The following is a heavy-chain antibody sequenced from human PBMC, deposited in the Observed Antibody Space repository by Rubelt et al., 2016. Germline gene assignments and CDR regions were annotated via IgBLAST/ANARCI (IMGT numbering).Heavy chain of an antibody. CDR1: GYTFTSYG. CDR2: ISAYNGNT. CDR3: ARRDGYNWDDAFDI. D-gene: IGHD5-24*01. V-gene: IGHV1-18*01. J-gene: IGHJ3*02. Sequence: QVQLVQSGAEVKKPGASVKVSCKASGYTFTSYGISWVRQAPGQGLEWMGWISAYNGNTNDAQKLQGRVTMTTDTSTSTAYMVLRSLGSDDTAVYYCARRDGYNWDDAFDIWGQGTMVTVSS.